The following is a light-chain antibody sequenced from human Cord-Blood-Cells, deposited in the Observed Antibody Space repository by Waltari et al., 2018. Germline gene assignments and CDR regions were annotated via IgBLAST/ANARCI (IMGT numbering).Light chain of an antibody. Sequence: QSALTQPRSVSGSPGQSVTISCTGTSSDVGGYNYVSGYQQHPGKAPKLMIYDVSKRPSGVPDRFSGSKSGHTASLTISGLQAEDEADYYCCSYAGSYTWVFGGGTKLTVL. CDR1: SSDVGGYNY. CDR3: CSYAGSYTWV. V-gene: IGLV2-11*01. CDR2: DVS. J-gene: IGLJ3*02.